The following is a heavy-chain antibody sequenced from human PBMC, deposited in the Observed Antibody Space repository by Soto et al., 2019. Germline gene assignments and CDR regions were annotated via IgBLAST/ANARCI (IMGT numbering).Heavy chain of an antibody. CDR2: IIPIFGTA. CDR3: ARHVPAAGYYYGMDV. D-gene: IGHD2-2*01. V-gene: IGHV1-69*12. J-gene: IGHJ6*02. CDR1: GGTFSIYA. Sequence: QVQLVQSGAEVKKPGSSVKGSCKASGGTFSIYAISWVRQAPGQGLEWMGGIIPIFGTANYAQTFQGRVTITADESTSTADMELSSLGSEDTAVYYGARHVPAAGYYYGMDVWGQGTPVTVSS.